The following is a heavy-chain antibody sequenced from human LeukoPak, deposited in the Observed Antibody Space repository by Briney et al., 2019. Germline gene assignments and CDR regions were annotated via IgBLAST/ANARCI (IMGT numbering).Heavy chain of an antibody. CDR1: GVTFSNYA. V-gene: IGHV3-23*01. Sequence: PGGSLRLSCVASGVTFSNYAMSWVRQPPGKGLEWVSAITGSGGNTYYAGSVKGRFTISRDNSKNTVFLQMNSLRAEDTAVYYCAKWGDYDVLTGYYVSDYWGQGTLVTVSS. D-gene: IGHD3-9*01. J-gene: IGHJ4*02. CDR2: ITGSGGNT. CDR3: AKWGDYDVLTGYYVSDY.